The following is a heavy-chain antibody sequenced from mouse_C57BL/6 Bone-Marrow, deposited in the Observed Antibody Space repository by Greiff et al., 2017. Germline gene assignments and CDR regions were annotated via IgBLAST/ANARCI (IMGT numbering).Heavy chain of an antibody. Sequence: QVQLQQPGAELVMPGASVKLSCKASGYTFTSYWMPWVKQRPGQGLEWIGEIDPSDSYTNYNQKFKGKSTLTVDKSSSTAYMQLSSLTSDDSAVYYCAREQLGLQAWFAYWGQGTLVTVSA. D-gene: IGHD3-1*01. CDR3: AREQLGLQAWFAY. CDR1: GYTFTSYW. CDR2: IDPSDSYT. J-gene: IGHJ3*01. V-gene: IGHV1-69*01.